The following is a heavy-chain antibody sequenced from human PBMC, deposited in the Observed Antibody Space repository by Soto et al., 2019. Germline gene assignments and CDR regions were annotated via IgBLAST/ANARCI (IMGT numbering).Heavy chain of an antibody. V-gene: IGHV4-39*01. CDR1: GDSISSSSYY. Sequence: PSETLSLTCTVPGDSISSSSYYWGWIRQPPGKGLEWIGSIYYSGSTYYNPSLKSRVTISVDTSKNQFSLKLSSVTAADTAVYYCARQSYEAAVNYYYGMDVWGQGTTVT. J-gene: IGHJ6*02. CDR2: IYYSGST. CDR3: ARQSYEAAVNYYYGMDV. D-gene: IGHD1-26*01.